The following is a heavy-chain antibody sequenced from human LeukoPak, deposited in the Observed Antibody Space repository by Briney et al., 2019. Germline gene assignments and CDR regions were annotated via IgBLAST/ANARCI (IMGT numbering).Heavy chain of an antibody. CDR2: ISSSSSYI. V-gene: IGHV3-21*01. CDR3: AREDLTMIVVDF. CDR1: GFTFSSYS. Sequence: GGSLRLSCAASGFTFSSYSMNWVRQAPGKGLEWVSSISSSSSYIYYADSVKGRFTISRDNAKNSLYLQMNSLRAEDTAVYYCAREDLTMIVVDFWGQETLVTVSS. D-gene: IGHD3-22*01. J-gene: IGHJ4*02.